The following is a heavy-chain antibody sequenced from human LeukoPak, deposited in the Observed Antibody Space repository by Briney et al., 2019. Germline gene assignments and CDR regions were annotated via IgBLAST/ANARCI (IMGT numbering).Heavy chain of an antibody. J-gene: IGHJ4*02. CDR2: ISGSGGST. Sequence: PGGSLRLSCAASGFTFSSYAMSWVRQAPGKGLEWVSAISGSGGSTYYADSVKGRFTISRDNSKNTLALQMNSLRAEDTAVYYCANHPPLLAAAGPLWNWGQGTLVTVSS. V-gene: IGHV3-23*01. CDR3: ANHPPLLAAAGPLWN. CDR1: GFTFSSYA. D-gene: IGHD6-13*01.